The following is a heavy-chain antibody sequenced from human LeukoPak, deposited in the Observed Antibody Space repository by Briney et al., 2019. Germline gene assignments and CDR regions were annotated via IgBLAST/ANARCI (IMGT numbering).Heavy chain of an antibody. CDR2: LYSSGST. D-gene: IGHD1-26*01. Sequence: SETLSLTCTVSGGSMNTYYWSWIRQPAGKGLEWIGRLYSSGSTTYNPSLKSRVTMSLDTSKNQFSLKLSSVTAADTALYYCARVLLGGGAFDFWGQGTMVTVSS. V-gene: IGHV4-4*07. CDR1: GGSMNTYY. J-gene: IGHJ3*01. CDR3: ARVLLGGGAFDF.